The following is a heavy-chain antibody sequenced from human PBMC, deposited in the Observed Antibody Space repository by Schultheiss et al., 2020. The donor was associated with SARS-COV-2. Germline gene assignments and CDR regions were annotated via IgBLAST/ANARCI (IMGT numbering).Heavy chain of an antibody. CDR1: GGSISSSSYY. Sequence: SETLSLTCTVSGGSISSSSYYWGWIRQPPGKGLEWIGSIYTSGSTYYNPSLKSRVTISVDTSKNQFSLRLSSVTAEDSALYYCARLKYYGSGSFPDYWGQGTLVTVSS. CDR3: ARLKYYGSGSFPDY. D-gene: IGHD3-10*01. V-gene: IGHV4-39*01. CDR2: IYTSGST. J-gene: IGHJ4*02.